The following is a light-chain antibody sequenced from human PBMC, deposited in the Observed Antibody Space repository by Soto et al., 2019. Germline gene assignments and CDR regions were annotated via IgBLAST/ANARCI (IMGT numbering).Light chain of an antibody. J-gene: IGKJ4*01. V-gene: IGKV1-8*01. CDR3: QQLYSFPLT. Sequence: AIRMTHSPSSLSASTGDRVTITCRASQGISSYLAWYQQKPGKAPKLLIYAASTLQSGVPSRFSGSGSGTEFTLTISSLQPEDFATYYCQQLYSFPLTFGGGTKVDI. CDR2: AAS. CDR1: QGISSY.